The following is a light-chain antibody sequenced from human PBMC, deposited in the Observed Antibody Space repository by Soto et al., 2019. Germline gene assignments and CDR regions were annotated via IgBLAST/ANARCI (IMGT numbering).Light chain of an antibody. CDR3: SSYTNSGTLVV. J-gene: IGLJ2*01. Sequence: QPVLTQSASMSGSPGQSITISCTGSSSDVGGYNFVSWYQQHPGKAPKLMIYDVSNRPSGVSNRFSGSKSGNTASLTISGLQAEDEAEYYCSSYTNSGTLVVFGGGTKLTVL. CDR1: SSDVGGYNF. V-gene: IGLV2-14*01. CDR2: DVS.